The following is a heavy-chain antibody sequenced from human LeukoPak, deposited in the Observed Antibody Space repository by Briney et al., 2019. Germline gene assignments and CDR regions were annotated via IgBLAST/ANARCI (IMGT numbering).Heavy chain of an antibody. J-gene: IGHJ4*02. CDR1: VLTFTNYW. CDR2: MDTDGSGT. D-gene: IGHD3-3*01. Sequence: GGSLRLSCAASVLTFTNYWMHWLRHVLGEALDCVSRMDTDGSGTSYADSVKGPFTISRDNAKDTLYIQMNSLRAEDTAVYYCATIFDHWGQGIRVTVSS. CDR3: ATIFDH. V-gene: IGHV3-74*01.